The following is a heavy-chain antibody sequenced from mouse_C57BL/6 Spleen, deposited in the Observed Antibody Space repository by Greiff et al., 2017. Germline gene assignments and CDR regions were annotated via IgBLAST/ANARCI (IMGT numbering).Heavy chain of an antibody. CDR2: IYIGNGYT. J-gene: IGHJ1*03. Sequence: EVQGVESGAELVRPGSSVKMSCKTSGYTFTSYGINWVKQRPGQGLEWIGYIYIGNGYTEYNEKFKGKATLTSDTSSSTAYMQLSSLTSEDSAIYFCARGYYGSSYDWYFDVWGTGTTVTVSS. V-gene: IGHV1-58*01. D-gene: IGHD1-1*01. CDR1: GYTFTSYG. CDR3: ARGYYGSSYDWYFDV.